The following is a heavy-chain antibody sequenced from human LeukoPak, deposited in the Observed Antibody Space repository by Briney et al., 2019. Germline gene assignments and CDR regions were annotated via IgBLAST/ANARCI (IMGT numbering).Heavy chain of an antibody. V-gene: IGHV1-46*01. CDR2: INPSGGST. D-gene: IGHD1-7*01. CDR3: ARVAQGLTGTTVPPNYFDY. Sequence: ASVKVSCKASGYTFTSYYMHWVRQAPGQGLEWMGIINPSGGSTSYAQKFQGRVTMTRDMSTSTVYMELSSLRSEDTAVYYCARVAQGLTGTTVPPNYFDYWGQGTLVTVSS. J-gene: IGHJ4*02. CDR1: GYTFTSYY.